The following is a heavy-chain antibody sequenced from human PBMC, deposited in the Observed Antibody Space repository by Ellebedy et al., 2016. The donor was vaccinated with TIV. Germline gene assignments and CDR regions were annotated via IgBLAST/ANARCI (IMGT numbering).Heavy chain of an antibody. CDR3: ARARSSGWLHTPDY. J-gene: IGHJ4*02. CDR1: GYTFTRDT. D-gene: IGHD6-19*01. V-gene: IGHV1-3*01. CDR2: INPGSGNI. Sequence: AASVKVSCKASGYTFTRDTIQWVRQAPGQRLEWMGWINPGSGNIQYSQKLQARLTITRETSASTVYMGLSSLRSEDTAVYYCARARSSGWLHTPDYWGQGTLVIVSS.